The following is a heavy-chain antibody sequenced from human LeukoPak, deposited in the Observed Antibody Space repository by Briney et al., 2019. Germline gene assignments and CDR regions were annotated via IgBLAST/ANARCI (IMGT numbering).Heavy chain of an antibody. CDR3: ARENLRFLEWLGDY. CDR1: GYSISSGYY. D-gene: IGHD3-3*01. V-gene: IGHV4-38-2*02. Sequence: PSGTLSLTCTVSGYSISSGYYWGWIRQPPGKGLEWIGSIYHSGSTYYNPSLKSRVTISVDTSKNQFSLKLSSVTAADTAVYYCARENLRFLEWLGDYWGQGTLVTVSS. CDR2: IYHSGST. J-gene: IGHJ4*02.